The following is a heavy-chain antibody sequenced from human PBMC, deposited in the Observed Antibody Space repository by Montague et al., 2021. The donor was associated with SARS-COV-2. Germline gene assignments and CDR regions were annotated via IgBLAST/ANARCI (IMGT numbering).Heavy chain of an antibody. J-gene: IGHJ5*02. CDR3: ARHRNYGDHSLDNWFHP. CDR2: IYNSGTT. D-gene: IGHD4-17*01. CDR1: GDSTSCPNCY. V-gene: IGHV4-39*01. Sequence: SETLSLTCTVSGDSTSCPNCYWGWIRQAPGKGLDWIGTIYNSGTTYYNPSLKSRLTISIDTSKNLFSLKLTSDTAADTAVYYCARHRNYGDHSLDNWFHPWGQGTLVTVSS.